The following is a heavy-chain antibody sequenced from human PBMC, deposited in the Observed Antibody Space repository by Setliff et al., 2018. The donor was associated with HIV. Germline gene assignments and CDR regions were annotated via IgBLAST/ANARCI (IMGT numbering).Heavy chain of an antibody. D-gene: IGHD3-22*01. CDR1: GGSFSGYY. Sequence: SETLSLTCAVYGGSFSGYYWAWIRQPPGKGLEWIGEINHSGSTNYNPSLKSRVTISVDTSKNQFSLRLSSVTAADTAVYYCARRPSPYYYYDSSGYSGGNVDYWGQGTLVTVSS. V-gene: IGHV4-34*01. CDR2: INHSGST. J-gene: IGHJ4*02. CDR3: ARRPSPYYYYDSSGYSGGNVDY.